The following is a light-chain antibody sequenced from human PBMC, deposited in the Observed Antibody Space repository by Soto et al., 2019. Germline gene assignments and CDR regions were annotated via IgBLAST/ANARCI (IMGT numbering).Light chain of an antibody. CDR3: IQLSLFPRT. J-gene: IGKJ1*01. V-gene: IGKV2-24*01. CDR2: QVS. CDR1: QSLVHSECNTY. Sequence: VLTQTPISSPVTLGQPASISCRSSQSLVHSECNTYLSWLQQRTGQPPRLLIYQVSNRFSGVPDRFSGSGAGTDFTLKISSVEAEDVGVYSWIQLSLFPRTFGQGTKVEIK.